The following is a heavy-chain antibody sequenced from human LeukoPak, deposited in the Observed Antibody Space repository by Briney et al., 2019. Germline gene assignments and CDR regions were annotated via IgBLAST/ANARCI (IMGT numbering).Heavy chain of an antibody. J-gene: IGHJ4*02. V-gene: IGHV3-21*04. CDR2: ISSSSSYI. CDR1: GFTFSSYS. D-gene: IGHD3-9*01. CDR3: AKFRDFDWLLSDY. Sequence: GGSLRLSCAASGFTFSSYSMNWVRQAPGKGLEWVSSISSSSSYIYYADSVKGRFTISRDNAKNSLYLQMNSLRAEDTAVYYCAKFRDFDWLLSDYWGQGTLVTVSS.